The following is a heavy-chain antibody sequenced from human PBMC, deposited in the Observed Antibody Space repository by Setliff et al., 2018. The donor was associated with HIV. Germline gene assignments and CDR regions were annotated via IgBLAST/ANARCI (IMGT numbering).Heavy chain of an antibody. CDR3: ARVGGIELWNQAYFDY. J-gene: IGHJ4*02. CDR1: GGTFKNFA. Sequence: GASVKVSCKASGGTFKNFAINWVRQAPGQGLEWMGGIIPISGTAVYALNFRGRVTVATDDSTNTAYMEISSLKSDDTAVYFCARVGGIELWNQAYFDYWGQGTLVTVSS. V-gene: IGHV1-69*05. CDR2: IIPISGTA. D-gene: IGHD1-1*01.